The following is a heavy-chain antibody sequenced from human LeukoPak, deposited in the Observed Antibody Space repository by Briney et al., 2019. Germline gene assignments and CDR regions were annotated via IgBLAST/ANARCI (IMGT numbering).Heavy chain of an antibody. J-gene: IGHJ6*03. Sequence: PSETPSLTCTVSGGSIGSYYWSWIRQPPGKGLEWIGYIYYSGSTSYNPSLKSRVTISVDTSKNQFSLKLSSVTAADTAVYYCARFRLGSDYYHMDVWGKGTTVTVSS. D-gene: IGHD7-27*01. CDR1: GGSIGSYY. CDR3: ARFRLGSDYYHMDV. V-gene: IGHV4-59*01. CDR2: IYYSGST.